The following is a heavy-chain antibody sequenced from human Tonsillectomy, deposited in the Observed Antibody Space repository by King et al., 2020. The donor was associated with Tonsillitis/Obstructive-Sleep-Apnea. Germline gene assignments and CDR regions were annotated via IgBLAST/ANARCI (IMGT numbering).Heavy chain of an antibody. CDR2: IKSDGSST. Sequence: VQLVESGGRLVQPGGSLRLSCAASGFTFSTYWMYWVRQAPGKGLLWVSRIKSDGSSTSYADSVKGRFTISRDDARNTLYLQMNSLRAEDTAVYYCARGGPKGSTDYWGQGTLVTVSS. CDR1: GFTFSTYW. CDR3: ARGGPKGSTDY. J-gene: IGHJ4*02. V-gene: IGHV3-74*02. D-gene: IGHD2-15*01.